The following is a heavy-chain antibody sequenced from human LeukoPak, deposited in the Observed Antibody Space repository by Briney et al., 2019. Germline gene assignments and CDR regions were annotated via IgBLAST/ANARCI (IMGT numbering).Heavy chain of an antibody. V-gene: IGHV1-69*05. CDR3: ARDGGYCSSTSCRGDYYYYMDV. D-gene: IGHD2-2*01. Sequence: ASVKVSCKASGYTFTGYYMHWVRQAPGQGLEWMGGIIPIFGTANYAQKFQGRVTITTDESTSTAYMELSSLRSEDTAVYYCARDGGYCSSTSCRGDYYYYMDVWGKGTTVTVSS. CDR2: IIPIFGTA. J-gene: IGHJ6*03. CDR1: GYTFTGYY.